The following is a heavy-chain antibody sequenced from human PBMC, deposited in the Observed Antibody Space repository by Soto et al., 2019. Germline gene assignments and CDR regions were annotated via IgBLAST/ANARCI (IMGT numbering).Heavy chain of an antibody. D-gene: IGHD6-19*01. CDR3: VQTTGWPGFDF. CDR2: IYYSGST. CDR1: GGSISSYY. Sequence: SETLSLTCTVSGGSISSYYGGWFRQPPGKGLEWIGYIYYSGSTTYHPSLKSRVTIFVDTSKNQFSVNLTSMTAADTAIYYCVQTTGWPGFDFWGQGILVTVSS. V-gene: IGHV4-59*01. J-gene: IGHJ4*02.